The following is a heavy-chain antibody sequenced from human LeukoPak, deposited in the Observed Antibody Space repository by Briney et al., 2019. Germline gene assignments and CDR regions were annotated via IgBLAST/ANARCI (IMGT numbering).Heavy chain of an antibody. V-gene: IGHV1-69*13. Sequence: SVKVSCKASGGTLSSYAISWVRQAPGQGLEWMGGIIPIFGTANYAQKFQGRVTITADESTSTAYMELSSLRSEDTAVYYCARAPRSYSYGYLDYWGQGTLVTVSS. D-gene: IGHD5-18*01. CDR3: ARAPRSYSYGYLDY. CDR1: GGTLSSYA. J-gene: IGHJ4*02. CDR2: IIPIFGTA.